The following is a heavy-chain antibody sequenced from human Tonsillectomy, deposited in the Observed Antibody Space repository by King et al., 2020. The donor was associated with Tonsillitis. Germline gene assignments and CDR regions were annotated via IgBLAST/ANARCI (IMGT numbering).Heavy chain of an antibody. CDR2: INIDGSST. J-gene: IGHJ2*01. V-gene: IGHV3-74*01. CDR1: GFTFSSYW. Sequence: VQLVESGGGLVQPGGSLRLSCAASGFTFSSYWMHWVRQAPGKGLVWVSRINIDGSSTSYADSVKGRFTISRDNAKNTLYLQMNSLRAEDTAVYYCARDFERWGIVVGYLDLWGRGTLVTVSS. CDR3: ARDFERWGIVVGYLDL. D-gene: IGHD3-22*01.